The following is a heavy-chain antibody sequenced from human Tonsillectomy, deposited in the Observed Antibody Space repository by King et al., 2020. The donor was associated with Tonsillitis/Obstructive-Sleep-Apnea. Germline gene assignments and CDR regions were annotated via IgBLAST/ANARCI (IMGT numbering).Heavy chain of an antibody. Sequence: VQLQQWGAGLLKPSETLSLTCAVYGGSFSGYYWSWIRQPPGKGLEWIGEINQSGSTNYNPSLKSRVTISVDTSKNQFSLKLSSVTAADTAVYYCAKQVVPAQFPYYYYMDVWGKGTTVTVSS. CDR3: AKQVVPAQFPYYYYMDV. D-gene: IGHD2-2*01. V-gene: IGHV4-34*01. CDR2: INQSGST. CDR1: GGSFSGYY. J-gene: IGHJ6*03.